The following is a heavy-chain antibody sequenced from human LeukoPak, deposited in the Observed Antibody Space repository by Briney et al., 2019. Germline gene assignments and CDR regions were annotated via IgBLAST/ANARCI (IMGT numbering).Heavy chain of an antibody. V-gene: IGHV4-39*07. D-gene: IGHD1-26*01. J-gene: IGHJ4*02. Sequence: SETLSLTCTVSGGSISSSSRYWGWIRQPPGRGLEWIGSIYYGGSTYYNPSLQSRVTISVDTSKNQFSLKLSSVTAADTAVYYCATTTIRLGYWGQGTLVTVSS. CDR2: IYYGGST. CDR1: GGSISSSSRY. CDR3: ATTTIRLGY.